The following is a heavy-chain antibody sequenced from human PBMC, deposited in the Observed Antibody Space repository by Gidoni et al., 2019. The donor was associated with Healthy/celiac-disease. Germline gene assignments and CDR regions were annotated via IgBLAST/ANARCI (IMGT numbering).Heavy chain of an antibody. J-gene: IGHJ6*02. Sequence: QLQLQESGPGLVKPSETLSLTCTVSGGSISSSSYSWGWIRQPPGKGLEWIGSIYYSGSTYYNPSLKSRVTISVDTSKNQFSLKLSSVTAADTAVYYCARPRSSNYYYYGMDVWGQGTTVTVSS. CDR3: ARPRSSNYYYYGMDV. CDR2: IYYSGST. CDR1: GGSISSSSYS. V-gene: IGHV4-39*01.